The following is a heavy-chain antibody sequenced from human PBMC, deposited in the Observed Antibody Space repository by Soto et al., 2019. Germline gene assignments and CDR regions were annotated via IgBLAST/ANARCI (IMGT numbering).Heavy chain of an antibody. CDR2: INPDAGNT. J-gene: IGHJ4*02. Sequence: QVQLVQSGAEVKKPGASVKLSCQASGYSFTNYAIHWVRQAPGQRPECMGWINPDAGNTRYSHQFQGRVTITADTSASTAYMELSSLTSEDTAVFYCARAVYGGGGGFDHWGQGTLVTVSS. CDR3: ARAVYGGGGGFDH. V-gene: IGHV1-3*01. CDR1: GYSFTNYA. D-gene: IGHD4-17*01.